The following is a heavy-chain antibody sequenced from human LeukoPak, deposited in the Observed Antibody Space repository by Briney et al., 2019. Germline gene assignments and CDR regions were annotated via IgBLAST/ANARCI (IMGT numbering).Heavy chain of an antibody. J-gene: IGHJ4*02. CDR1: GGSISSSSYY. CDR2: ICYSGST. D-gene: IGHD2-2*01. V-gene: IGHV4-39*07. Sequence: SETLSLTCTASGGSISSSSYYWGWIRQPPGKGLEWIGSICYSGSTYYNPSLKSRVTISVDTSKNQFSLKLSSVTAADTAVCYCAREMGQVVVPAAPDYWGQGTLVTVS. CDR3: AREMGQVVVPAAPDY.